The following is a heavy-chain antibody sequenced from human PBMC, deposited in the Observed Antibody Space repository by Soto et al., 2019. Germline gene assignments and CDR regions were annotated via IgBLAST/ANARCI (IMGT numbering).Heavy chain of an antibody. D-gene: IGHD2-15*01. V-gene: IGHV3-30*18. CDR1: GVTFSSYC. CDR3: AKGDCSGGSCYFSAFDI. Sequence: PGGSLRLSCAASGVTFSSYCMHWVRQAPGKGLEWVAVISYDGTNNYYTESVKGRFTISRDNSKNTLFLQMNSLRAEDTAVYFCAKGDCSGGSCYFSAFDIWGQGTMVTVSS. J-gene: IGHJ3*02. CDR2: ISYDGTNN.